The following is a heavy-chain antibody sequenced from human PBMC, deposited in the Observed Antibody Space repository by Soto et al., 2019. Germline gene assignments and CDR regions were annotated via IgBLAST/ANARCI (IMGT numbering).Heavy chain of an antibody. D-gene: IGHD3-10*01. V-gene: IGHV3-20*04. J-gene: IGHJ4*02. Sequence: EVQLVESGGGVVRPGGSLRLSCAASGFTFDDYGMSWVRQAPGKGLEWVSGINWNGDSTRYADSVKGRFTISRDNAKNPLCLEMDSLGAEGTDLGFCARSRRDIWGFGGPSAVFDYWGQGTLVTVSS. CDR1: GFTFDDYG. CDR2: INWNGDST. CDR3: ARSRRDIWGFGGPSAVFDY.